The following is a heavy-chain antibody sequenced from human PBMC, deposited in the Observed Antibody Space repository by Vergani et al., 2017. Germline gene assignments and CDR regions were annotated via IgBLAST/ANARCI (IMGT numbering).Heavy chain of an antibody. J-gene: IGHJ6*02. V-gene: IGHV5-51*01. CDR2: IYPGNSET. CDR1: GYSFSRNW. Sequence: EVQLEQSGAAVKKPGESLEISCKGPGYSFSRNWIAWVRERPGQGLEWMGMIYPGNSETRNNPSFRGQVTMSVDKSISTAYLQWSSLKASDSAMDYCARQVAVAGKWWGPYYYYGMDVWGQGTTVTVSS. D-gene: IGHD6-19*01. CDR3: ARQVAVAGKWWGPYYYYGMDV.